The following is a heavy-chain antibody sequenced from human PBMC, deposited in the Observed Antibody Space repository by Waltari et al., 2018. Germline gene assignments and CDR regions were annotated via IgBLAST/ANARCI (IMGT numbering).Heavy chain of an antibody. J-gene: IGHJ4*02. CDR3: ARERYSISLYGFD. CDR2: IYYSGST. V-gene: IGHV4-59*01. CDR1: GGSISSYY. D-gene: IGHD6-13*01. Sequence: QVQLQESGPGLVKPSETLSLTCTVSGGSISSYYWSWIRQPPGKGLEWIGYIYYSGSTIYNPSLKSRVTISVDTSKYLFSLTLSSVTAADTAVYYCARERYSISLYGFDWVQGTLVTVSS.